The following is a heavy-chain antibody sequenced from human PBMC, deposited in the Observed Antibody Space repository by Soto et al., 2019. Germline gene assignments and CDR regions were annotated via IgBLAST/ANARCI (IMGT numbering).Heavy chain of an antibody. Sequence: QVQLVQSGAEVKKPGASVKVSCKTSGDTFTDSSMHWVRQAPGQGLEWMGWINLNSGDTYYAQKFQGRVTMTRDTSIITVYMELSRLKSDDTAVYYCARDLGGYDLYGLDTWGQGTLVTVSS. V-gene: IGHV1-2*02. CDR1: GDTFTDSS. CDR2: INLNSGDT. J-gene: IGHJ5*02. D-gene: IGHD5-12*01. CDR3: ARDLGGYDLYGLDT.